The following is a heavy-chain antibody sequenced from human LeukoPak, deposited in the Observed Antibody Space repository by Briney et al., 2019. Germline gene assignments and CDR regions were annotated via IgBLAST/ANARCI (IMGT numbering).Heavy chain of an antibody. CDR3: ARGDIVVVPAAISFLGWFDP. CDR1: GGSISSSSYY. CDR2: IYYSGST. V-gene: IGHV4-39*07. D-gene: IGHD2-2*02. Sequence: SETLSLTCTVSGGSISSSSYYWGWIRQPPGKGLKWIGSIYYSGSTYYNPSLKSRVTISVDTSKNQFSLKLSSVTAADTAVYYCARGDIVVVPAAISFLGWFDPWGQGTLVTVSS. J-gene: IGHJ5*02.